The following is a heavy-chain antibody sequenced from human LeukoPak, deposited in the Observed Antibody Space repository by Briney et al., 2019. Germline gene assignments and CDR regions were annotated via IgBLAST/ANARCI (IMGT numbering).Heavy chain of an antibody. V-gene: IGHV4-4*07. CDR1: GVSINSHY. J-gene: IGHJ4*02. Sequence: SETLSLPCTVSGVSINSHYWTWIRQPAGKGLEWIGRIYISGSTDYSPSLKSRVTMSVDTSQNQFSLRLSSVTAADTAVYYCARALNPLPGTYYFDYWGQGTLVTVSS. CDR2: IYISGST. D-gene: IGHD2-15*01. CDR3: ARALNPLPGTYYFDY.